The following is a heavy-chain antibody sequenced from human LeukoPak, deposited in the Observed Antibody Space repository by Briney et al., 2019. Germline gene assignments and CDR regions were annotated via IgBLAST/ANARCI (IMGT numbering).Heavy chain of an antibody. CDR1: GGTFSSYA. CDR3: ARYSSSPLYYFDH. Sequence: ASVKVSCKASGGTFSSYAISWVRQAPGQGLEWMGGIIPIFGTANYAQKFQGRVTTTADESTSTAYMELSSLRSEDTAVYYCARYSSSPLYYFDHWGQGTLVTVSS. J-gene: IGHJ4*02. CDR2: IIPIFGTA. V-gene: IGHV1-69*13. D-gene: IGHD6-6*01.